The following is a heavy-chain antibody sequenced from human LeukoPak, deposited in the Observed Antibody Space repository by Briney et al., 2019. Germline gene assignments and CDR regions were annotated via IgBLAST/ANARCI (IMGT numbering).Heavy chain of an antibody. J-gene: IGHJ5*02. CDR1: GGSISSGGYY. Sequence: PSETLSLTCTVSGGSISSGGYYWSWIRQHPGKGLEWIGYIYYSGSTYYNPSLKSRVTISVDTSKNQFSLKLSSVTAADTAVYYCAGGDCSSTSCYTQGWFDPWGQGTLVTVSS. D-gene: IGHD2-2*02. CDR3: AGGDCSSTSCYTQGWFDP. V-gene: IGHV4-31*03. CDR2: IYYSGST.